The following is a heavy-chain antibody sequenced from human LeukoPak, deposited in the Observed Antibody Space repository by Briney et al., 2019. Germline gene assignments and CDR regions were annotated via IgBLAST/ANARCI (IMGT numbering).Heavy chain of an antibody. Sequence: SETLSLTCTVSGYSISSGYYWGWIRQPPGKGLAWIGSMYRSGSTYYNPYLMSRGTISVDTSKNQFSLKLSSVTAADTAVYYCARGRYSGSFDDAFDIWGQGTMVTVSS. D-gene: IGHD1-26*01. CDR2: MYRSGST. V-gene: IGHV4-38-2*02. J-gene: IGHJ3*02. CDR1: GYSISSGYY. CDR3: ARGRYSGSFDDAFDI.